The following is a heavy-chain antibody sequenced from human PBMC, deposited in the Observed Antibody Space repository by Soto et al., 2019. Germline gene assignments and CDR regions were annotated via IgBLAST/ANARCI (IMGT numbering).Heavy chain of an antibody. D-gene: IGHD5-12*01. Sequence: GGSLRLSCAMSALTALDHVIDWVRQAPGKGLEWVSTLSDRGTSHYADSVTGRFSVSRDNSKNTLYLQMNGLRVDDTAIYYCAGDYASGAYDFRGQGTQVTVSS. CDR2: LSDRGTS. J-gene: IGHJ4*02. V-gene: IGHV3-53*01. CDR1: ALTALDHV. CDR3: AGDYASGAYDF.